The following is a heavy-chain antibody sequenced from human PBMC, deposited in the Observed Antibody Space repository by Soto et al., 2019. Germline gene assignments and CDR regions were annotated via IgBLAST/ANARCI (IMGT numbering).Heavy chain of an antibody. V-gene: IGHV3-23*01. CDR2: ISGSGGST. D-gene: IGHD3-3*01. J-gene: IGHJ3*02. Sequence: EVQLLESGGGLVQPGGSLRLSCAASGFTFSSYAMSWVRQAPGKGLEWVSAISGSGGSTYYADSVKGRFTISRDNSKNTLYLQMNSLRAEDTAVYYCAKGRTQFYDPTPHDAFDIWGQGTMVTVSS. CDR1: GFTFSSYA. CDR3: AKGRTQFYDPTPHDAFDI.